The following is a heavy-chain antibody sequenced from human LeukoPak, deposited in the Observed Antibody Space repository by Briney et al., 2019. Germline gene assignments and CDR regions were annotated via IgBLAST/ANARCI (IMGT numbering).Heavy chain of an antibody. CDR3: AITGYTGGWPDY. J-gene: IGHJ4*02. CDR1: GGSISSYY. V-gene: IGHV4-59*01. Sequence: SETLSLTCTVSGGSISSYYWSWIRQPPGKGLEWIGYIYYSGSTNYNPSLKSRVTISVDTSKNQFSLKLSSVTAADTAVYYCAITGYTGGWPDYWGQGTLVTVSS. D-gene: IGHD6-19*01. CDR2: IYYSGST.